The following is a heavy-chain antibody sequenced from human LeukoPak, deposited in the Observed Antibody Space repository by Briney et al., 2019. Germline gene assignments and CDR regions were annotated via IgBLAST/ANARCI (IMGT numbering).Heavy chain of an antibody. V-gene: IGHV1-69*13. CDR2: INSIFGTA. Sequence: AVTVSCKASGGTFSSYAISWVRQAPGQGLEWMGGINSIFGTANYAQKFQGRVTITADESTSTAYMELSSLRSEDTAVYYCARDVGYCSSTSCYRGWFDPWGQGTLVT. CDR1: GGTFSSYA. J-gene: IGHJ5*02. CDR3: ARDVGYCSSTSCYRGWFDP. D-gene: IGHD2-2*02.